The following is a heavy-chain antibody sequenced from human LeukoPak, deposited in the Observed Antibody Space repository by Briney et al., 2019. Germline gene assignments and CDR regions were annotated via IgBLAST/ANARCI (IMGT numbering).Heavy chain of an antibody. J-gene: IGHJ5*02. V-gene: IGHV4-59*01. Sequence: PSETLSLTCTVSGGSISSYYWSWTRQPPGKGLEWIGYIYYSGSTNYNPSLKSRVTISVDTSKNQFSLKLSSVTAADTAVYYCARLSRLDWFDPWGQGTLVTVSS. CDR3: ARLSRLDWFDP. CDR2: IYYSGST. D-gene: IGHD3-16*01. CDR1: GGSISSYY.